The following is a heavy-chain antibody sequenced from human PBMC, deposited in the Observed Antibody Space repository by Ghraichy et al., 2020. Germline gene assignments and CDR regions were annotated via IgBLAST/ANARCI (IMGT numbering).Heavy chain of an antibody. D-gene: IGHD3-10*01. CDR1: GASISHTYY. CDR2: FYYGGTT. J-gene: IGHJ5*02. CDR3: ARHSGSYYYGSGSYYSNWFDP. Sequence: ESLNISCTVSGASISHTYYWAWLRQPPGKGLEWIGSFYYGGTTYYNPSLESRITISVDTSNNQFSLKLNSVTASDTAVYYCARHSGSYYYGSGSYYSNWFDPWGQGTLVTVSS. V-gene: IGHV4-39*01.